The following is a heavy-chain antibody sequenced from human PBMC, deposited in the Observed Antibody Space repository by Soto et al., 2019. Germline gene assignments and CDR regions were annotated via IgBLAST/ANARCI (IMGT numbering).Heavy chain of an antibody. Sequence: ASVKVSCKASGYTFTSYGISWVRQAPGQGLEWMGWISAYNGNTNYAQKLQGRVTMTTDSSTSTAYMELRSLRSDDTAVYYCAWITMVRGTADYWGQGTLVTVSS. CDR2: ISAYNGNT. CDR3: AWITMVRGTADY. D-gene: IGHD3-10*01. J-gene: IGHJ4*02. CDR1: GYTFTSYG. V-gene: IGHV1-18*01.